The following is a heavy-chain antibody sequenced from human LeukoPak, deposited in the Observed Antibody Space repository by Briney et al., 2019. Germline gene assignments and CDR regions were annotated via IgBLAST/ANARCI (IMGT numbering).Heavy chain of an antibody. Sequence: GGSLRLSCAASGFTFSSYTMNWLRQAPGKGLEWVSYISSSSSTIYYADSVKGRFTISRDNSKSTLYLQMNSLRAEDTAVFYCAKETRSGIAADVDYWGQGTLVTVSS. CDR1: GFTFSSYT. V-gene: IGHV3-48*01. CDR2: ISSSSSTI. J-gene: IGHJ4*02. CDR3: AKETRSGIAADVDY. D-gene: IGHD6-13*01.